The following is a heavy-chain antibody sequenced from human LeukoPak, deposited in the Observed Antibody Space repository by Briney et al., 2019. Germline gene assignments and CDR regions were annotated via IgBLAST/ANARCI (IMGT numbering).Heavy chain of an antibody. D-gene: IGHD6-6*01. CDR3: ARASLAAQGAYYYYYMDV. Sequence: SGTLSLTCAVSGGSISSSNWWSWVRQPPGKGLEWIGEIYHSGSTNYNPSLKSRVTISVDTSKNQFSLKLSSVTAADTAVYYCARASLAAQGAYYYYYMDVWGKGTTVTVSS. V-gene: IGHV4-4*02. J-gene: IGHJ6*03. CDR1: GGSISSSNW. CDR2: IYHSGST.